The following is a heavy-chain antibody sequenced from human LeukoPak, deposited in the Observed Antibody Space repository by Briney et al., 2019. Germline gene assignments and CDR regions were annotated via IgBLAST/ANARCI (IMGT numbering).Heavy chain of an antibody. CDR1: GGSFSGYY. CDR3: ARGRLGMDV. CDR2: INHSGST. J-gene: IGHJ6*02. V-gene: IGHV4-34*01. Sequence: SETLSLTCAVYGGSFSGYYWSWIRQPPGKGLEWIGEINHSGSTNYNPSLKSRVTISVDTSKNQFSLKLSSVTAADTVVYYCARGRLGMDVWGQGTTVTVSS.